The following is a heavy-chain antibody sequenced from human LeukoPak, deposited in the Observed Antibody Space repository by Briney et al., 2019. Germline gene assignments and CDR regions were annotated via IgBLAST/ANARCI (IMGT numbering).Heavy chain of an antibody. CDR3: ASGRTDTVVVPATLRNYYFDY. J-gene: IGHJ4*02. V-gene: IGHV1-69*06. CDR2: IMPISGTA. Sequence: ASVKVSRKASGGTFSSYDISWVRQAPGQGLEWMGGIMPISGTANYAQKFQGRVTITADKPTNTAYMELSSLRSEDTAVYYCASGRTDTVVVPATLRNYYFDYWGQGTLVTVSS. D-gene: IGHD2-2*01. CDR1: GGTFSSYD.